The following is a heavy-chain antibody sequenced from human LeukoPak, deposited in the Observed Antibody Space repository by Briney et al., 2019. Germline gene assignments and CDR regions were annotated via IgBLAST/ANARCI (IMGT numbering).Heavy chain of an antibody. D-gene: IGHD3-10*01. CDR1: GYTFSNYN. Sequence: ASVKVSCKASGYTFSNYNIHWVRQAPGQGLEWMGRVSPYNGNTYYSQRFQDRVTITKDTSTGTAYMDLRNLRTDDTAMYYCARNGRVRRVVKDLFEYWGQGTLVAVSS. CDR2: VSPYNGNT. CDR3: ARNGRVRRVVKDLFEY. J-gene: IGHJ4*02. V-gene: IGHV1-18*04.